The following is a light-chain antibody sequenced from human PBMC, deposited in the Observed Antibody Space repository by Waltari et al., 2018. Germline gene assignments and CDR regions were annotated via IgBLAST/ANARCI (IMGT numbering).Light chain of an antibody. Sequence: DIVMTQSPLSLPVTPGEPASIPCRSSQSLLHSNGYNYLDWYLQKPGQSPQLLIYLGSNRASGVPDRFSGSGSGTDFTLKISRVEAEDVGVYYCMQALQIPDTFGQGTRLEIK. CDR1: QSLLHSNGYNY. V-gene: IGKV2-28*01. J-gene: IGKJ5*01. CDR2: LGS. CDR3: MQALQIPDT.